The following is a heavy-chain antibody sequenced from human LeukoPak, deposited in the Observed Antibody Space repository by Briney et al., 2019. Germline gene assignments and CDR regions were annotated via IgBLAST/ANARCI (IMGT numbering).Heavy chain of an antibody. J-gene: IGHJ3*02. CDR2: VYTSGST. V-gene: IGHV4-4*07. CDR3: ARLITGTTTAFDI. CDR1: GGSISGYY. Sequence: SETLSLTCSVSGGSISGYYGTWIRQPAGKGLEWIGRVYTSGSTHYNPSLKTRLTMSVDTSKNQFSLKLSSVAAADTAVYYCARLITGTTTAFDIWGQGTMVTVSS. D-gene: IGHD1-7*01.